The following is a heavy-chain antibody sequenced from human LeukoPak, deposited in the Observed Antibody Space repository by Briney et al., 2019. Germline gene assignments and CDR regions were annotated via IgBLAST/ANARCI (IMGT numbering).Heavy chain of an antibody. J-gene: IGHJ4*02. V-gene: IGHV3-74*01. CDR1: GFTFSSTL. D-gene: IGHD3-3*01. Sequence: GGSLRLSCAASGFTFSSTLMHWVRQGPGKGLVWVSHISSDGRSTRYADSVKGRFTISRDNAKSTLYLHMNSLRAEDTAIYFCARDFSGSIDYWGQGTQVTVSS. CDR3: ARDFSGSIDY. CDR2: ISSDGRST.